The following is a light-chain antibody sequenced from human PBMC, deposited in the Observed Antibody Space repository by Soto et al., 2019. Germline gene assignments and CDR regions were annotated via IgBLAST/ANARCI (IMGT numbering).Light chain of an antibody. J-gene: IGKJ4*01. CDR3: QQYNNWPPRVT. Sequence: DIVMTQSHATLSVSPGERATLSCRASQSVSSNLAWYQQKPGQAPRVLIYAASTRATGVPARFSGSGSGTEFTLTIDSLQSEDYAGYYCQQYNNWPPRVTFGGGTKVEIK. CDR2: AAS. CDR1: QSVSSN. V-gene: IGKV3D-15*01.